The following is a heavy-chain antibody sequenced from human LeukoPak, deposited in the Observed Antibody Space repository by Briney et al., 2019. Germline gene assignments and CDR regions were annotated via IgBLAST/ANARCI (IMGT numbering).Heavy chain of an antibody. CDR3: ASMGYYDSSGYSNDAFDI. CDR2: IYYSGST. V-gene: IGHV4-59*01. J-gene: IGHJ3*02. Sequence: PSETLSLTCTVSGGSISSYYWSWIRQPPGKGLEWIGYIYYSGSTNYNPSLKSRVTISVDTSKSQFSLKLSSVTAADTAVYYCASMGYYDSSGYSNDAFDIWGQGTMVTVSS. D-gene: IGHD3-22*01. CDR1: GGSISSYY.